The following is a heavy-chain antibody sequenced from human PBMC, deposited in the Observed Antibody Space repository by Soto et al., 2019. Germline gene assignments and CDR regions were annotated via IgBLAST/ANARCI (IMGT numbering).Heavy chain of an antibody. CDR3: ARGQSVEYSCSSVKAHDY. CDR2: ISYDGSNK. J-gene: IGHJ4*02. Sequence: QVQLVESGGGVVQPGRSRRLSCAASGITFSSYAMHWVRQAPGKGLEWVAVISYDGSNKDYADSVKGRFTISRDNSKNTLYLQMNSLRTEDTAVYYCARGQSVEYSCSSVKAHDYWGQGTLVTISS. CDR1: GITFSSYA. V-gene: IGHV3-30-3*01. D-gene: IGHD6-6*01.